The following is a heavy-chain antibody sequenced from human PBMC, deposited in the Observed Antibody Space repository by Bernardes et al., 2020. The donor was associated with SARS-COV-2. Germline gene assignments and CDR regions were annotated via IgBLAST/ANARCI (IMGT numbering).Heavy chain of an antibody. CDR2: MNRDGSSI. J-gene: IGHJ4*02. CDR1: GFTFSSYW. CDR3: TRDHYSSSWY. V-gene: IGHV3-74*03. D-gene: IGHD6-13*01. Sequence: GGSLRLSCAASGFTFSSYWMPWVRQAPGKGLEGVSRMNRDGSSITYADSVTGRFTISRDNAKNTLYLQMNSLRAEDTTVYYCTRDHYSSSWYWGQGTLVTVSS.